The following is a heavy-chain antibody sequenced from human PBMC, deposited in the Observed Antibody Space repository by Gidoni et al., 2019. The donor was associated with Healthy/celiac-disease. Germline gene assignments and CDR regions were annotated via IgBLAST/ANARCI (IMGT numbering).Heavy chain of an antibody. J-gene: IGHJ4*02. D-gene: IGHD3-9*01. V-gene: IGHV4-34*01. CDR1: GGSFSGYY. CDR3: AYDILTGYSD. Sequence: QVQLQQWGAGLVKPSASLSLTCAVYGGSFSGYYWSWIRQPPGKGLEWIGEINHSGSTNYNPSLKSRVTISVDTTKNQFSLKLSSVTAADTAVYYCAYDILTGYSDWGQGTLVTVSS. CDR2: INHSGST.